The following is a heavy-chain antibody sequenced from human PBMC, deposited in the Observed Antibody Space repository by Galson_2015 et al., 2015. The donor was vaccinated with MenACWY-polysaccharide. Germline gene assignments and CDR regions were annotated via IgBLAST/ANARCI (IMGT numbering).Heavy chain of an antibody. Sequence: SVKVSCKASGYTFTSYGISWVRQAPGQGLEWMGWISAYNGNTNYAQRLQGRVTMTTDTSTSTAYMELRSLRSDDTAVYYCAKDGSNGYYGSGSYYPGDYWGQGTLVTVSS. CDR1: GYTFTSYG. D-gene: IGHD3-10*01. CDR3: AKDGSNGYYGSGSYYPGDY. CDR2: ISAYNGNT. V-gene: IGHV1-18*01. J-gene: IGHJ4*02.